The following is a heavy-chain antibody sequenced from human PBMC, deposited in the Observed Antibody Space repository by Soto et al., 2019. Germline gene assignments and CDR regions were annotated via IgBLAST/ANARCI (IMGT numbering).Heavy chain of an antibody. CDR3: ATAEVDY. J-gene: IGHJ4*02. Sequence: GGSLRLSCAASGFAFGNSWTHWVRQPPGKGPEWVSRMTSDGRTIQYADSVKGRFTASRDNAKNTLYLQMDSLRAEDTAMYYCATAEVDYWGPGTLVTVSS. V-gene: IGHV3-74*01. CDR2: MTSDGRTI. CDR1: GFAFGNSW.